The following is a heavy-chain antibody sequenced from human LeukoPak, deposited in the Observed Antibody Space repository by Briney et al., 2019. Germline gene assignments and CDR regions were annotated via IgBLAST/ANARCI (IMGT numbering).Heavy chain of an antibody. D-gene: IGHD6-19*01. V-gene: IGHV4-59*01. CDR1: GGSISSYY. CDR3: ARVRVTVAATYFDY. CDR2: IYYSGST. J-gene: IGHJ4*02. Sequence: SETLSLTCTVSGGSISSYYWSWIRQPPGKGLEGIEYIYYSGSTNYNPSLKSRVTISVDTSKNQFSLKLSSVTAADTAVYYCARVRVTVAATYFDYWGQGTLVTVSS.